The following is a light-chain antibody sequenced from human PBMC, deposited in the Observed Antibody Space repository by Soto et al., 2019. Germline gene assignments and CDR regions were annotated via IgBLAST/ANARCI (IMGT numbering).Light chain of an antibody. CDR3: QQYAGSPTWT. CDR1: QSVSSN. V-gene: IGKV3-20*01. CDR2: GAS. J-gene: IGKJ1*01. Sequence: ELVMPQSPANLSVSPEERATLSCRASQSVSSNLAWYQQKPGQAPRLLIYGASSRATGVPDRFSGSGSGTDFILTISSLEPEDFAVYYCQQYAGSPTWTFGQGTKVDIK.